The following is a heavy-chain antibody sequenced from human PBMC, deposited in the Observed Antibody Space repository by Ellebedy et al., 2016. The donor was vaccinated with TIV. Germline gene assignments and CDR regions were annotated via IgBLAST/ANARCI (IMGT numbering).Heavy chain of an antibody. V-gene: IGHV1-18*04. D-gene: IGHD2/OR15-2a*01. CDR3: AGERETDGIVNFQH. CDR1: GYGFSEYL. Sequence: ASVKVSCXASGYGFSEYLMHWVRQAPGQGLEWMGWISAYSGDTHHVQKLQGRITMTRDTSTSTAYLELRSLTSDDTALYYCAGERETDGIVNFQHWGQGTLVTVSS. CDR2: ISAYSGDT. J-gene: IGHJ1*01.